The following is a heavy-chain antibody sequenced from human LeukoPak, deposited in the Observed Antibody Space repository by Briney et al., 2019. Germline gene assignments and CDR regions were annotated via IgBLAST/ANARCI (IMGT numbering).Heavy chain of an antibody. CDR1: GFTVSSNY. V-gene: IGHV3-11*01. CDR3: ARDTSFITMMG. Sequence: PGGSLRLSCAASGFTVSSNYMSWIRQAPGKGLEWVSYISSSGSTIYYADSVKGRFTISRDNAKNSLYLQMNSLRAEDTAVYYCARDTSFITMMGWGQGTLVTVSS. J-gene: IGHJ4*02. CDR2: ISSSGSTI. D-gene: IGHD3-22*01.